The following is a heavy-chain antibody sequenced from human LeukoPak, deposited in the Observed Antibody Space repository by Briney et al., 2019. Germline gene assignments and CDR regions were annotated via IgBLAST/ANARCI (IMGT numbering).Heavy chain of an antibody. D-gene: IGHD2-15*01. CDR3: ARVNLGAVAG. Sequence: PSETLSLTCTVSGGSISSYYWGWIRQPPGKGLEWIGSLYYSGNTYYNPSLKSRVTISVDTSKNQFSLKLSSMTAADTAVYYCARVNLGAVAGWGQGTLVTVSS. CDR1: GGSISSYY. J-gene: IGHJ4*02. V-gene: IGHV4-39*01. CDR2: LYYSGNT.